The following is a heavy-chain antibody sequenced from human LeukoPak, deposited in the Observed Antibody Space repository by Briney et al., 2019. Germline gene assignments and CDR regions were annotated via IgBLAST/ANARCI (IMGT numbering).Heavy chain of an antibody. CDR3: ARDRVSGDIEDWFDP. D-gene: IGHD2-15*01. J-gene: IGHJ5*02. CDR2: INPNSGGT. CDR1: GYTFTGYY. Sequence: ASVKVSCKASGYTFTGYYMHWVRQAPGQGLEWMGWINPNSGGTNYAQKFQGRVTMTRDTSISTAYMELSRLRSDDTAVYYCARDRVSGDIEDWFDPWGQGTLVTVSS. V-gene: IGHV1-2*02.